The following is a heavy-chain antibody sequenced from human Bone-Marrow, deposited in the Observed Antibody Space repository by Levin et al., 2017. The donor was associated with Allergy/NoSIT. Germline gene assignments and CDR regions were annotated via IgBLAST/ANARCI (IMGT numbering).Heavy chain of an antibody. D-gene: IGHD4-17*01. J-gene: IGHJ4*02. CDR3: ARVSGDYFPYVDR. CDR1: GDSITSNY. Sequence: SETLSLTCNVSGDSITSNYWSWIRQTPGNGLEWIGYIDYSENTKYNPSLKSRVTISVDTSKNQFSLRVNAVTAADTALYYCARVSGDYFPYVDRWGQGILVTVSS. CDR2: IDYSENT. V-gene: IGHV4-59*01.